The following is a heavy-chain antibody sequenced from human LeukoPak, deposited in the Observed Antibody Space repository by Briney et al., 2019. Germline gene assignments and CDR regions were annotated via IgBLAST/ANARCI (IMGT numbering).Heavy chain of an antibody. CDR2: IFHSGST. V-gene: IGHV4-4*02. Sequence: SGTLSLTCAVSGGSISNNNWWSWVRQPPGKGLEWIGEIFHSGSTNYSPSLRSRVTISVDKSKNQFSLKLDSVTAADTAVYYCARGGGTPTTVVTPFAYWGQGTLVTVSS. D-gene: IGHD4-23*01. CDR3: ARGGGTPTTVVTPFAY. J-gene: IGHJ4*02. CDR1: GGSISNNNW.